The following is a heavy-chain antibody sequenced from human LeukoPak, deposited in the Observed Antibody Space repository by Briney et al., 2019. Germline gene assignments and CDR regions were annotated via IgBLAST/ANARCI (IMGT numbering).Heavy chain of an antibody. V-gene: IGHV4-30-4*01. Sequence: SETLSLTCTVSGGSISSGDYYWGWVRQPPGTGLEWLGYIYYSGSTYYNPSRKSRVTISVNTSKNQFSLKLSSVTAADTAVYYCARVARGSGWFYFDYWGQGTLVTVSS. J-gene: IGHJ4*02. D-gene: IGHD6-19*01. CDR3: ARVARGSGWFYFDY. CDR2: IYYSGST. CDR1: GGSISSGDYY.